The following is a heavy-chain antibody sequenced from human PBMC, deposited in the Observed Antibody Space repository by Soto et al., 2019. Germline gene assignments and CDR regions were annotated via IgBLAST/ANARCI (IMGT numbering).Heavy chain of an antibody. V-gene: IGHV1-2*04. D-gene: IGHD2-2*02. CDR2: INPNSGGT. CDR1: GYTFTGYY. Sequence: VKVSCKASGYTFTGYYMHWVRQAPGQGLEWMGWINPNSGGTNYAQKFQGWVTMTRDTSISTAYMELSRLRSDDTAVYYCAREYCSSTSCYTFFDYWGQGTLVTVSS. J-gene: IGHJ4*02. CDR3: AREYCSSTSCYTFFDY.